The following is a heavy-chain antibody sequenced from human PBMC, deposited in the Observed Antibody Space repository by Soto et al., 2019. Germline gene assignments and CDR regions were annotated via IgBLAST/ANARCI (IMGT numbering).Heavy chain of an antibody. V-gene: IGHV3-21*06. Sequence: EVHLVESGGGLVKPGGSLRLSCAVSGFTFSSCTMNWVRQAPGKGLEWVSSISPSSGHIYYADSVKGRFTISRDNAKNSLFVDLKGLRGAATAAFYCPGFIRGPCDNHYGLAVWVQGSTVTVSS. CDR2: ISPSSGHI. J-gene: IGHJ6*02. CDR1: GFTFSSCT. CDR3: PGFIRGPCDNHYGLAV. D-gene: IGHD1-1*01.